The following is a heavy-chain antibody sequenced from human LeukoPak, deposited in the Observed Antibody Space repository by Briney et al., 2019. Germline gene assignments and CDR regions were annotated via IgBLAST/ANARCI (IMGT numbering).Heavy chain of an antibody. D-gene: IGHD3-22*01. CDR2: IYSGGST. Sequence: PGGSLRLSCAASGFTFSSSWMSWVRQAPGKGLEWVSFIYSGGSTYYTDSVKGRFTISRDNSKNTLYLQMNSLRAEDTAVYYCARRAGDYSHPYDYWGQGILVTVSS. CDR3: ARRAGDYSHPYDY. CDR1: GFTFSSSW. V-gene: IGHV3-53*01. J-gene: IGHJ4*02.